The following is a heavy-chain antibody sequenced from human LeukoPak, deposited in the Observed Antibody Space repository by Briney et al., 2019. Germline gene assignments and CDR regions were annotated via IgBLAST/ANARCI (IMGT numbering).Heavy chain of an antibody. Sequence: PGGSLRLSCVDSGFTFSSYSMNWVRQAPGKGLEWVSSISSGSKYIYNADSVKGRFTILRDNSKNSLYLQMNSLRVEDTAVYYCARALSYSYGSMDFWGQGTLVIVSS. CDR3: ARALSYSYGSMDF. CDR1: GFTFSSYS. D-gene: IGHD5-18*01. CDR2: ISSGSKYI. J-gene: IGHJ4*02. V-gene: IGHV3-21*01.